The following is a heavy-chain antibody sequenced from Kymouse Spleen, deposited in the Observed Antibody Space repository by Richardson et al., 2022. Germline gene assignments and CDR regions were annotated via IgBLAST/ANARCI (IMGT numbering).Heavy chain of an antibody. D-gene: IGHD3-9*01. Sequence: QLQLQESGPGLVKPSETLSLTCTVSGGSISSSSYYWGWIRQPPGKGLEWIGSIYYSGSTYYNPSLKSRVTISVDTSKNQFSLKLSSVTAADTAVYYCARHYDILTGYYGDGMDVWGQGTTVTVSS. V-gene: IGHV4-39*01. CDR3: ARHYDILTGYYGDGMDV. J-gene: IGHJ6*02. CDR1: GGSISSSSYY. CDR2: IYYSGST.